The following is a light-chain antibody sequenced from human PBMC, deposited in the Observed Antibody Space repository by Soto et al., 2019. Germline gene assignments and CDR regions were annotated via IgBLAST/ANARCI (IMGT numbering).Light chain of an antibody. J-gene: IGKJ4*01. CDR3: QQLNSYPQLT. V-gene: IGKV1-9*01. Sequence: DIQLTQSPSFLSASVGDRVTITCRASQGISSYLAWYQQKPGKAPKLLIYAASTLQSGVPSRFSGSGSGTELTLTISSLQTEDFATYYCQQLNSYPQLTFGGGTKVEIK. CDR1: QGISSY. CDR2: AAS.